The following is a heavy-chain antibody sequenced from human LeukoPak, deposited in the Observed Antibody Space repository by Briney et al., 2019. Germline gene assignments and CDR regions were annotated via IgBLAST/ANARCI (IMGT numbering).Heavy chain of an antibody. D-gene: IGHD3-22*01. V-gene: IGHV1-69*13. J-gene: IGHJ3*02. CDR2: IIPIFGTA. CDR3: ARALNYYDSSDAFDI. CDR1: GGTFSSYA. Sequence: GASVKVSCKASGGTFSSYAISWVRQAPGQGLEWMGGIIPIFGTANYAQKFHGRVTITADESTSTAYMELSSLRSEDTAVYYCARALNYYDSSDAFDIWGQGTMVTVSS.